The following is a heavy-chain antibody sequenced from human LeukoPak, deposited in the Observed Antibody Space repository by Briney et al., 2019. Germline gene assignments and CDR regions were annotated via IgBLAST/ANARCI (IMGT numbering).Heavy chain of an antibody. J-gene: IGHJ4*02. V-gene: IGHV3-23*01. CDR2: ISGSGGST. D-gene: IGHD6-13*01. Sequence: GESLRLSCAASGFSFGSYAMSWVRQAPGKGLEWVSGISGSGGSTYYADSVKGRFTISRDNSKNTLYLQMNSLRAEDTALYYCAKTNRNSNTWFDYWGQGTLVTVSS. CDR3: AKTNRNSNTWFDY. CDR1: GFSFGSYA.